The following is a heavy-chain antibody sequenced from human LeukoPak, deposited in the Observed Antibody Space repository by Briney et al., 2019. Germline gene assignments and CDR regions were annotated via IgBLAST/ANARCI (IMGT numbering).Heavy chain of an antibody. CDR2: TSSSRSAI. Sequence: PGGSLRLSSASSLFTFSDDSMNGGREAPRKGLEVASHTSSSRSAIYYADSLRGRFTISGNNAKTSLYLQRNMLTAEDTVFYFCVRAIYGISDRAFDIWGHGKIVTVSS. CDR3: VRAIYGISDRAFDI. J-gene: IGHJ3*02. CDR1: LFTFSDDS. V-gene: IGHV3-48*01. D-gene: IGHD2-21*01.